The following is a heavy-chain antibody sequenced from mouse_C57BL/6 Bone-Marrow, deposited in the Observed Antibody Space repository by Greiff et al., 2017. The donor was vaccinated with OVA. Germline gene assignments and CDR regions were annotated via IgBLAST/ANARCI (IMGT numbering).Heavy chain of an antibody. CDR3: ARSISTLLEGDY. J-gene: IGHJ2*01. Sequence: QVQLQQSGAELVKPGASVKLSCKASGYTFTSYWMTWVKQRPGRGLEWIGRIDPNSGGTKYNEKFKSKATLTVAKPYSTAYMQHSSLASEDSAVDYCARSISTLLEGDYWGQGTTLTVSS. V-gene: IGHV1-72*01. CDR2: IDPNSGGT. D-gene: IGHD1-1*01. CDR1: GYTFTSYW.